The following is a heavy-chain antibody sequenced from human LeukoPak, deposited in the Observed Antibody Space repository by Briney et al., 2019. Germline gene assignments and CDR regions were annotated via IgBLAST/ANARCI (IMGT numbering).Heavy chain of an antibody. V-gene: IGHV4-59*08. CDR1: GGSVSNYY. CDR2: VYYTGST. Sequence: SETLSLTCSVSGGSVSNYYWSWIRQPPGKGLEWIGYVYYTGSTNYNPSLKSRVTMFEDKSKNQFSLRLYSVTVADTAVSYCARHFAYSSSSYLDYWGQGSLVTVSS. CDR3: ARHFAYSSSSYLDY. J-gene: IGHJ4*02. D-gene: IGHD6-6*01.